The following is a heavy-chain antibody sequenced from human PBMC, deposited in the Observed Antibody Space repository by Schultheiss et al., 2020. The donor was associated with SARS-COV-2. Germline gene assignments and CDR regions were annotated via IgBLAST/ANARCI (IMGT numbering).Heavy chain of an antibody. CDR3: ARDEEHYYYGMDV. Sequence: SVKVSCKASGGTFSSYTISWVRQAPGQGLEWMGRIIPILGTANYAQKFQGRVTITADESTSTAYMELSSLRSEDTAVYYCARDEEHYYYGMDVWGQGTTVTVSS. V-gene: IGHV1-69*08. D-gene: IGHD1-26*01. CDR2: IIPILGTA. CDR1: GGTFSSYT. J-gene: IGHJ6*02.